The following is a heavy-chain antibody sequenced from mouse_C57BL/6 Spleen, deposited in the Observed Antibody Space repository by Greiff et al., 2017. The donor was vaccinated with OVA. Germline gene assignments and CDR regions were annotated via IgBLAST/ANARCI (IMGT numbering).Heavy chain of an antibody. V-gene: IGHV1-15*01. Sequence: QVHVKQSGAELVRPGASVTLSCKASGYTFTDYEMHWVKQTPVHGLEWIGAIDPETGGTAYNQKFKGKAILTADKSSSTAYMELRSLTSEDSAVYYCTREDYDDGRGFDYWGQGTTLTVSS. CDR3: TREDYDDGRGFDY. J-gene: IGHJ2*01. D-gene: IGHD2-4*01. CDR2: IDPETGGT. CDR1: GYTFTDYE.